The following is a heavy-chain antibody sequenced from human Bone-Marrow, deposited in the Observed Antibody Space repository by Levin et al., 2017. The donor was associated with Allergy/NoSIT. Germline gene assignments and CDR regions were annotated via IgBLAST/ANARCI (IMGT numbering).Heavy chain of an antibody. J-gene: IGHJ4*02. CDR3: TTGIILVRGILFDY. Sequence: GGSLRLSCAVSGLTFSHAWLTWVRHSPGKGLEWLGHIKAKTDGGTTDYAAPVKGRFTISRDDASNTVSLELTSLKTDDTAVYYCTTGIILVRGILFDYWGQGAQVTVSS. V-gene: IGHV3-15*05. D-gene: IGHD3-10*01. CDR1: GLTFSHAW. CDR2: IKAKTDGGTT.